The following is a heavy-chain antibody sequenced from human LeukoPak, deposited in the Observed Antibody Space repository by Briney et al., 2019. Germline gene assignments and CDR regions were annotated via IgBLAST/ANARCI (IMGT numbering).Heavy chain of an antibody. CDR1: DGSFSGYY. CDR2: INHSGST. Sequence: PSETLSLTCAVYDGSFSGYYWSWIRQPPGKGLEWIGEINHSGSTNYNPSLKSRVTISVDTSKNQFSLKLSSVTAADTAVYYCARGYGTAMGGLDYWGQGTLVTVSS. D-gene: IGHD5-18*01. J-gene: IGHJ4*02. CDR3: ARGYGTAMGGLDY. V-gene: IGHV4-34*01.